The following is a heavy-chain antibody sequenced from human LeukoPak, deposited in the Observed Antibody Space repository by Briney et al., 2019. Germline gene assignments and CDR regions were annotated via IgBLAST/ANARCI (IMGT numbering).Heavy chain of an antibody. CDR3: ASADVYGSGSYYNFDY. V-gene: IGHV1-46*01. Sequence: GASVKVSCKASGYTFTSYYMHWVRQAPGQGLEWMGIINPSGGSTSYAQKFQGRVTMTRDMSTSTAYMELRSLRSDDTAVYYCASADVYGSGSYYNFDYWGQGTLVTVSS. J-gene: IGHJ4*02. CDR2: INPSGGST. D-gene: IGHD3-10*01. CDR1: GYTFTSYY.